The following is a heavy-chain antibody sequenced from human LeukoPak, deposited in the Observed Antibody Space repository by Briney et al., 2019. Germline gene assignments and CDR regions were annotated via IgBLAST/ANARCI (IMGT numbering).Heavy chain of an antibody. CDR3: ARDPYYYASGN. Sequence: PGGSLRLSCAASGFTFSDYYMTWIRQAPGKGLEWVSYISGNGGTIYYGDSVRGRFTVSRDNAKNSLYLQMNSLRVEDTAVYYCARDPYYYASGNWGQGTLVTVSS. CDR2: ISGNGGTI. CDR1: GFTFSDYY. V-gene: IGHV3-11*04. D-gene: IGHD3-10*01. J-gene: IGHJ4*02.